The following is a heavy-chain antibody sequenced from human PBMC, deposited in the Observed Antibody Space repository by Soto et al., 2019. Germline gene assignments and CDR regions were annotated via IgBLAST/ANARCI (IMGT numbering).Heavy chain of an antibody. D-gene: IGHD4-4*01. J-gene: IGHJ6*02. V-gene: IGHV3-30*18. CDR2: VSFDSKNK. CDR1: GFSFDSYG. Sequence: GGSLRLSCAGSGFSFDSYGMHWVRQAPGKGLEWVTTVSFDSKNKYYIDSVEGRFTISRDNSMNMLYLQMNSLTHEDTAVYYCAKESVETTYSFYGMDVWGPGTTVTVSS. CDR3: AKESVETTYSFYGMDV.